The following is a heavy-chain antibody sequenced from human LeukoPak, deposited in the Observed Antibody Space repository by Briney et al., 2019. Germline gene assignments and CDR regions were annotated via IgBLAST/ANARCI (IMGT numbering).Heavy chain of an antibody. CDR1: GFTFSSYS. CDR3: ARDTPAGKWELLEDY. J-gene: IGHJ4*02. Sequence: GGSLRLSCAASGFTFSSYSMNWVRQAPGKGLEWVSSISSSSSYIYYADSVKGRFTISRDNAKNSLYLQMNSLRAEDTAVYYCARDTPAGKWELLEDYWGQGTLVTVSS. D-gene: IGHD1-26*01. V-gene: IGHV3-21*01. CDR2: ISSSSSYI.